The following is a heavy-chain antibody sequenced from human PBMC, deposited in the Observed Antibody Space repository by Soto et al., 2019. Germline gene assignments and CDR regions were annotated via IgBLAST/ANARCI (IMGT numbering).Heavy chain of an antibody. V-gene: IGHV4-34*01. CDR3: ARVIGGTSDY. CDR2: INYSGNT. Sequence: QVQLQQWGAGLLKPSETLSLTCAVQGGPFSGYYWSWIRQPPGKGLEWIGEINYSGNTNYTPSLKSRVTISVDASKKHFSLKLSSVTAADTAVYDCARVIGGTSDYWGQGTLVTVSS. D-gene: IGHD2-15*01. CDR1: GGPFSGYY. J-gene: IGHJ4*02.